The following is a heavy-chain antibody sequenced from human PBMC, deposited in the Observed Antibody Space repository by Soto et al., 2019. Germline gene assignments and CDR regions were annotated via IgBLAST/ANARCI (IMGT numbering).Heavy chain of an antibody. Sequence: QVQLQQWGAGLLRPSETLSLTCAVSGGSFSGYYYSWVHQSPGKGLEWIGEINHSGTTHYNPSLKSRVTISVDTSKTQFSLKLTSVTAADTALYYCARGRFCGGDCYSEDDYWGQGTLVTVSS. D-gene: IGHD2-21*02. J-gene: IGHJ4*02. V-gene: IGHV4-34*01. CDR3: ARGRFCGGDCYSEDDY. CDR2: INHSGTT. CDR1: GGSFSGYY.